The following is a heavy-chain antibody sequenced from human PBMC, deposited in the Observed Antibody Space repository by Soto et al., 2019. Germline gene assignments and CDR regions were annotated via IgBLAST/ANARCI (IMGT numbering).Heavy chain of an antibody. CDR3: VHSLFRWDSGAIVVLNWFDT. CDR1: GLSFSTTGVG. CDR2: IYWDDDQ. V-gene: IGHV2-5*02. D-gene: IGHD5-18*01. J-gene: IGHJ5*02. Sequence: SGPTLVNPTETLTLTCTFSGLSFSTTGVGVGWVRQPPGKALEWLALIYWDDDQRYSPFLRNRVTITKDTSKNQVVLTMTDVDPMDTATSYCVHSLFRWDSGAIVVLNWFDTWSQGTLATVSS.